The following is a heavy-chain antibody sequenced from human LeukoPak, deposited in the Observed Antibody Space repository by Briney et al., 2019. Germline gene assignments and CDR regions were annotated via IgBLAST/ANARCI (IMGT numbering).Heavy chain of an antibody. D-gene: IGHD1-26*01. J-gene: IGHJ4*02. V-gene: IGHV5-51*01. CDR3: ARVARDRVTTFDT. CDR1: IYIFSIYW. Sequence: GESLNISYRGSIYIFSIYWSVCARQMPGKGLEWMGIIYPGDSDTRDSPSFQGQVTISADTSVSTAYLQWSNLKASDTAMYCCARVARDRVTTFDTWGQGTLVTVSS. CDR2: IYPGDSDT.